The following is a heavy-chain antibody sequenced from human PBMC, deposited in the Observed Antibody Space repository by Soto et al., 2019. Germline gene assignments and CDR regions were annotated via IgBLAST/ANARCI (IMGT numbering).Heavy chain of an antibody. CDR1: GFTFSSYW. D-gene: IGHD2-2*01. J-gene: IGHJ4*02. CDR2: IKQDGSEK. CDR3: ARGRGCSPGCHNFDY. Sequence: EVQLVESGGGLVQPGGSLRLSCAASGFTFSSYWMSWVRQAPGKGLEWVANIKQDGSEKYYVDSVKGRFTISRDNAKNSLYLQMNSLRAEDTAVYHCARGRGCSPGCHNFDYWGQGTLVTVSS. V-gene: IGHV3-7*01.